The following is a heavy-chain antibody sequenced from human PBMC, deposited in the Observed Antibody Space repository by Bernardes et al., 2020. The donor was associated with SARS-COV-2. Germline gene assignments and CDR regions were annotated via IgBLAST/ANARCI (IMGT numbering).Heavy chain of an antibody. CDR1: GFTLSTSW. Sequence: GGSLRLSCKASGFTLSTSWMHWVRQVPGKGLVWVSRINGDGSTTNYADSVKGRFTISRDNARNTLYLEMNSLRAEDTAVYYCARGSGNYYFDYWGQGTLVTVSS. CDR2: INGDGSTT. D-gene: IGHD1-26*01. V-gene: IGHV3-74*01. J-gene: IGHJ4*02. CDR3: ARGSGNYYFDY.